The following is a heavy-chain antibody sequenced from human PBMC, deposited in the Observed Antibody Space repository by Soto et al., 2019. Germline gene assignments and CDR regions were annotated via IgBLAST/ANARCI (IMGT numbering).Heavy chain of an antibody. D-gene: IGHD5-12*01. J-gene: IGHJ6*02. CDR3: ARAWLQLYYYGRDV. CDR2: IYYSGST. Sequence: PSETLSLTCTVSRGSISSGTNYWAWIRQPPGKGLEWIANIYYSGSTFYNPSLKSRVTISVDTSKNQFSLKLSSVTAADTAVYYCARAWLQLYYYGRDVWGQGTTVTVSS. CDR1: RGSISSGTNY. V-gene: IGHV4-39*07.